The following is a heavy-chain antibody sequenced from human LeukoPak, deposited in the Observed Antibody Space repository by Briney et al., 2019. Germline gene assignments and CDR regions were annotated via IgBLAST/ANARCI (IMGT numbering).Heavy chain of an antibody. CDR3: AREIIGGSRYRLNAFDI. CDR2: VNPSRCRT. CDR1: GYCFPRYY. D-gene: IGHD3-16*02. J-gene: IGHJ3*02. Sequence: GSSDKVSRKACGYCFPRYYMHWVRQAPAHGVEWVGIVNPSRCRTSHAQHFQGRVTLTMDRSTSTVYMELSSLRSEDRAVYYCAREIIGGSRYRLNAFDIWGQGTMVTVSP. V-gene: IGHV1-46*01.